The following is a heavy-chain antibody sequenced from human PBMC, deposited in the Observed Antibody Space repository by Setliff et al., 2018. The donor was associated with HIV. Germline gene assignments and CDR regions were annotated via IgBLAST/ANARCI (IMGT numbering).Heavy chain of an antibody. V-gene: IGHV4-59*11. Sequence: PSETLSLTCTVSGGSISSHYWSWIRQPPGKGLEWIGYIYSTGSTNYNPSLKSRVTISVDTSKTQFSLQLSSVTAADTAVYYCARVQWDLLYVPDAFDIWGQGIMVTVSS. CDR1: GGSISSHY. CDR3: ARVQWDLLYVPDAFDI. CDR2: IYSTGST. J-gene: IGHJ3*02. D-gene: IGHD1-26*01.